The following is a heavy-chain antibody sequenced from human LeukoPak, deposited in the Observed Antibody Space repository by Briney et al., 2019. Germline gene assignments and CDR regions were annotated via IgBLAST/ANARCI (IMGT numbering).Heavy chain of an antibody. D-gene: IGHD6-19*01. CDR1: GHTFTSYA. J-gene: IGHJ4*02. CDR2: IDAGNGNT. CDR3: ARVGSGWYGGFDY. Sequence: ASVKVSCKASGHTFTSYAMHWVRQAPGQRLEWTGWIDAGNGNTKYSQKFQGRVTITRDTSASTAYMELSSLRSEDTAVYYCARVGSGWYGGFDYWGQGTLVTVSS. V-gene: IGHV1-3*01.